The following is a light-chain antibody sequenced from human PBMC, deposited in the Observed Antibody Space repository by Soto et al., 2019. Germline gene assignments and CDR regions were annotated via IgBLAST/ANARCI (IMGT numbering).Light chain of an antibody. V-gene: IGLV1-44*01. CDR2: SEN. J-gene: IGLJ1*01. CDR1: NSNIGRNP. CDR3: AAWDDRLNGYV. Sequence: QSVLTQPPSASGTPGQRVAISFSGSNSNIGRNPVNWYQQLPGTAPKLLIYSENQRPSGVPDRFSGSKSGTSASLAISGLQSEDEADYYCAAWDDRLNGYVFGTGTKVTVL.